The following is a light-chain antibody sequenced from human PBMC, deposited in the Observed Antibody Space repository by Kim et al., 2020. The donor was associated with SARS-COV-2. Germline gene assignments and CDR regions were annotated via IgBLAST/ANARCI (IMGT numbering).Light chain of an antibody. J-gene: IGLJ2*01. CDR2: IYRDGSH. CDR1: SRHSNYA. V-gene: IGLV4-69*01. Sequence: QPVLTQSPSASASLGASVKLTCTLISRHSNYAIAWHQQQPEKGPRYLLTIYRDGSHSRGDGDPDRFSGSISGAERYLTISSLQTEDEADYFCQTWGPGTRVFGREPQLTVL. CDR3: QTWGPGTRV.